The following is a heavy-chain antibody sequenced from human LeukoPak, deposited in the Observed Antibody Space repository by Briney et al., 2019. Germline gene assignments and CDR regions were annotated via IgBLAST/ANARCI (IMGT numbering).Heavy chain of an antibody. V-gene: IGHV4-34*01. J-gene: IGHJ4*02. D-gene: IGHD3-22*01. Sequence: SETLSLTCAVYGGSFSGYYWSWIRQPPGKGLEWIGEINHSGSTNYNPSLKSRVTISVDTSKNQFSLKLSSVTAADTAVYYCARGPAVTYYYDSSGTLFDYWGQGTLVTVS. CDR2: INHSGST. CDR1: GGSFSGYY. CDR3: ARGPAVTYYYDSSGTLFDY.